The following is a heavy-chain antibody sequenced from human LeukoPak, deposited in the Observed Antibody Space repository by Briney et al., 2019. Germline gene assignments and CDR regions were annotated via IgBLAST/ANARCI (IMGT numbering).Heavy chain of an antibody. CDR1: GRSISSYY. J-gene: IGHJ4*02. D-gene: IGHD1-7*01. CDR3: ERLITGTVDY. V-gene: IGHV4-59*08. CDR2: IYYSGST. Sequence: PSETLSLTCTVSGRSISSYYWSWIRQPPGKGLEWMGYIYYSGSTNYNPSLKRRVTISVDTSKNQFSLKLSSVTAADTAVYYCERLITGTVDYWGQGTLVTVSS.